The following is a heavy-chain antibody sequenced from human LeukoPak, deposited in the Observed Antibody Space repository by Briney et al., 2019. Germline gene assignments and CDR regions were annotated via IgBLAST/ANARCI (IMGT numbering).Heavy chain of an antibody. CDR3: ARDGAIASAVVY. CDR2: INHRGST. V-gene: IGHV4-34*01. J-gene: IGHJ4*02. D-gene: IGHD6-13*01. Sequence: LETLSLTCAVYGGSFSNYYWSWIRQPPGKGLEWIGEINHRGSTNYNPSLKSRVTISVETSKNQFSLKLSSVTAADTAVYYCARDGAIASAVVYWGQGTLVTVSS. CDR1: GGSFSNYY.